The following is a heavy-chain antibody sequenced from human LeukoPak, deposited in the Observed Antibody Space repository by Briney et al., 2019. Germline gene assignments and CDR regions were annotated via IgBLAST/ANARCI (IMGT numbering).Heavy chain of an antibody. CDR3: ARSNGFGMDV. V-gene: IGHV3-74*01. Sequence: GGSLRLSCAASGFTFSKYWLHWVRQAPGKGLVWVSRIKRDGSGTTYADSVKGRVTISRDNAKNTLYLQMNSLRAEDTAVYYCARSNGFGMDVWGQGTTVTVSS. D-gene: IGHD2-8*01. CDR1: GFTFSKYW. CDR2: IKRDGSGT. J-gene: IGHJ6*02.